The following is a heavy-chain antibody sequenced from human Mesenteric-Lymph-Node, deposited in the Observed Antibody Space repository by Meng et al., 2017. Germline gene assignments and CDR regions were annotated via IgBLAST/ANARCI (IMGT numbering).Heavy chain of an antibody. CDR2: IWNDGSNQ. Sequence: LSLTCAASGFTFSSYGMHWVRQAPGKGLEWVAVIWNDGSNQYYADSVKGRFTISRDNSKNTVYLQFYSLRAEDTAVYYCAREYSSGWYGFDYWGQGTLVTVSS. J-gene: IGHJ4*02. D-gene: IGHD6-19*01. CDR1: GFTFSSYG. CDR3: AREYSSGWYGFDY. V-gene: IGHV3-33*01.